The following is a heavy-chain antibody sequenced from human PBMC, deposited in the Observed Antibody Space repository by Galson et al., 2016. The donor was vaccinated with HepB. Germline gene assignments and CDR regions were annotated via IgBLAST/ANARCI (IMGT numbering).Heavy chain of an antibody. CDR3: ARWDSYGDREYFHH. D-gene: IGHD4-17*01. Sequence: SLRLSCAASGFTFSNYWMSWVRQAAGKGLEWVANIKQDESEKYYMDPVKGRFTITRDNAKNPLYLQMNSLTVEDTAVYYCARWDSYGDREYFHHWGQGTLVTVSS. CDR1: GFTFSNYW. J-gene: IGHJ1*01. CDR2: IKQDESEK. V-gene: IGHV3-7*01.